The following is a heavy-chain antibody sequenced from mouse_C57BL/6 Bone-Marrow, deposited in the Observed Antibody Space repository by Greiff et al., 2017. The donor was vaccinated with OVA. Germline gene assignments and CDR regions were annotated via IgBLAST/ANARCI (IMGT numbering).Heavy chain of an antibody. D-gene: IGHD1-1*01. V-gene: IGHV1-55*01. Sequence: QVQLQQPGAELVKPGASVKMSCKASGYTFTSYWITWVKQRPGQGLEWIGDIYPGSGSTNYNEKFKSKATLTVDTSSSTAYMQLSSLTSEDSAVYYCARGITTPWYFDVWGTGTTVTVSS. CDR2: IYPGSGST. J-gene: IGHJ1*03. CDR1: GYTFTSYW. CDR3: ARGITTPWYFDV.